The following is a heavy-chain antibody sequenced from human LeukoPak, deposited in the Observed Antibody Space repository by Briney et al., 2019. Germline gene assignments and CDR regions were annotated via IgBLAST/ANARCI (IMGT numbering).Heavy chain of an antibody. CDR2: INPNSGGT. D-gene: IGHD2-21*02. CDR3: ARSRLLPLYFDY. J-gene: IGHJ4*02. Sequence: ASVTVSCTPSGYTFTRYYMHWVRQAPGQPLEWRGWINPNSGGTNYAQKFQGRVTMTRDTSISTAYMEMSRLRSDDTAVYYCARSRLLPLYFDYWGQGTLVTVSS. V-gene: IGHV1-2*02. CDR1: GYTFTRYY.